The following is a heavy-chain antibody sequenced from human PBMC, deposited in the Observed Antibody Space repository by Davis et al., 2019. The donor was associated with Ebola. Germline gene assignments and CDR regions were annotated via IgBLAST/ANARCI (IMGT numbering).Heavy chain of an antibody. CDR2: IYHSGST. V-gene: IGHV4-4*02. J-gene: IGHJ4*02. D-gene: IGHD3-10*01. CDR3: ARDRQLLWFGEFDY. Sequence: SETLSLTCAVSGGSISSSNWWSWVRQPPGKGLEWIGEIYHSGSTNYNPSLKSRVTISVDKSKNQFSLKLSSVTAADTAVYYCARDRQLLWFGEFDYWGQGTLVTVSS. CDR1: GGSISSSNW.